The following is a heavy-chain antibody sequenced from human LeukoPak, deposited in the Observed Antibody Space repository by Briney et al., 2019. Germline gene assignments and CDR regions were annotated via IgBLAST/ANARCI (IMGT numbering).Heavy chain of an antibody. J-gene: IGHJ3*02. CDR2: IYYSGST. CDR1: GGSISSYY. V-gene: IGHV4-59*12. Sequence: SETLSLTCTVSGGSISSYYWSWIRQPPGKGLEWIGYIYYSGSTYYNPSLKSRVTISVDTSKNQFSLKLSSVTAADTAVYYCARDGYYDSSGYHAFDIWGQGTMVTVSS. CDR3: ARDGYYDSSGYHAFDI. D-gene: IGHD3-22*01.